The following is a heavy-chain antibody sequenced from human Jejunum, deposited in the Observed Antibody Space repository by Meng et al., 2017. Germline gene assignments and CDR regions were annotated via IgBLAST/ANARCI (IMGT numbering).Heavy chain of an antibody. CDR3: ARGNGWHDY. D-gene: IGHD6-19*01. CDR1: SASMNPYY. V-gene: IGHV4-59*01. Sequence: SETLSLTCTVSSASMNPYYWSWIRQPPGKGLEWIGYIHYSGSTDYNPSLQSRLTISVDTSKNHFSLKLMSVTAADTAVYYCARGNGWHDYWGQGTLVTVSS. J-gene: IGHJ4*02. CDR2: IHYSGST.